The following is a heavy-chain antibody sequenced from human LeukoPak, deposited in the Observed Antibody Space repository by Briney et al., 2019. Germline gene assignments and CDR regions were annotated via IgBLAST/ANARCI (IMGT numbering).Heavy chain of an antibody. CDR1: GFTFSSYS. V-gene: IGHV3-21*01. J-gene: IGHJ4*02. D-gene: IGHD3-9*01. Sequence: GGSLRLSCAASGFTFSSYSMNWVRQAPGKGLEWVSSISSSSSYIYYADSVKGRFTISRDNVKNSLYLQMNSLRAEDTAVYYCASQIHYDILTGTVDYWGQGTLVTVSS. CDR2: ISSSSSYI. CDR3: ASQIHYDILTGTVDY.